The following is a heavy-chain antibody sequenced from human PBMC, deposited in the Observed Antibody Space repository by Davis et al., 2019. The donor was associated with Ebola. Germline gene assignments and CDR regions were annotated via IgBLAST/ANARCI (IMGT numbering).Heavy chain of an antibody. J-gene: IGHJ6*04. Sequence: GGSLRLSCADSVITLSSYAMTWVRQAPGKGLEWVSAISGSGCTTYYAGSVKGRFTVSRDNSKKTMYLQMNSLRAEDTAVYYCARSGLSFGVVKYHYGMDVWGKGTTVTVSS. CDR3: ARSGLSFGVVKYHYGMDV. D-gene: IGHD3-3*01. V-gene: IGHV3-23*01. CDR1: VITLSSYA. CDR2: ISGSGCTT.